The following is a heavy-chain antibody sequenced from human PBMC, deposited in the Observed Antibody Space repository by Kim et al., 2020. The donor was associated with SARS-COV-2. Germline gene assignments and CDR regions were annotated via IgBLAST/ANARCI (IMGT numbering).Heavy chain of an antibody. J-gene: IGHJ6*03. CDR2: TYYSSKCYS. D-gene: IGHD3-16*01. CDR1: GDSLSSNSAT. V-gene: IGHV6-1*01. Sequence: SQTLSLTCAISGDSLSSNSATCTWIRPSPSRGLELLGRTYYSSKCYSDYAISVKSRITINSDTSTNQYSLQLDSVTPEDTAVYYCAREGGRTYYMDVWGKGTTVTVSS. CDR3: AREGGRTYYMDV.